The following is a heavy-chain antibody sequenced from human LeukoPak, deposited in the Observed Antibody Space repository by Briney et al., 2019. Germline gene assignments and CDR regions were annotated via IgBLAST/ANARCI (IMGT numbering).Heavy chain of an antibody. D-gene: IGHD2-15*01. CDR2: IYTSGST. J-gene: IGHJ4*02. CDR3: ASTPLGYCSGGSCYDGATFDY. CDR1: XGSISSYY. Sequence: LSXXXXLTCTVSXGSISSYYWSWIRQPAGKGLEWIGRIYTSGSTNYNPSLKSRVTMSVDTSKNQFSLKLSSVTAADTAVYYCASTPLGYCSGGSCYDGATFDYWGQGTLVTVSS. V-gene: IGHV4-4*07.